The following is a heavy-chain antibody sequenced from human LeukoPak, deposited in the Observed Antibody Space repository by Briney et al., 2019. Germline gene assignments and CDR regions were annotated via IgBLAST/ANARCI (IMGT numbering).Heavy chain of an antibody. Sequence: SSLKLSCKPSEYSFTDYNLHLVPQAPGQGLEGMGWINPDSRGTNYAQKFHARVTMTRDTSISTAHMQLSRLKSDDTAVYYWARDDRNRWQYYYMDGWGKGTTVTVSS. V-gene: IGHV1-2*02. CDR1: EYSFTDYN. J-gene: IGHJ6*03. CDR2: INPDSRGT. D-gene: IGHD1/OR15-1a*01. CDR3: ARDDRNRWQYYYMDG.